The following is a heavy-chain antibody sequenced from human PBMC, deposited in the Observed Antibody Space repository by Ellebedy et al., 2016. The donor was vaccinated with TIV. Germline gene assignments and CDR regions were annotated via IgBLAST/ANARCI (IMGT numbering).Heavy chain of an antibody. Sequence: SVKVSCXASGGTFSSYAISWVRQAPGQGLEWMGGIIPIFGTANYAQKFQGRVTITADESTSTAYMELSSLRSEDTAVYYCASQRGSGYWGPWDYWGQGTLVTVSS. D-gene: IGHD3-3*01. J-gene: IGHJ4*02. CDR3: ASQRGSGYWGPWDY. V-gene: IGHV1-69*13. CDR1: GGTFSSYA. CDR2: IIPIFGTA.